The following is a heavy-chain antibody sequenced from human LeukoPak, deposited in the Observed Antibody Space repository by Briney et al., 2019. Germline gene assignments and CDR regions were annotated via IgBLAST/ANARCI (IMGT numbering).Heavy chain of an antibody. V-gene: IGHV1-69*13. J-gene: IGHJ4*02. CDR1: GGTFSSYA. CDR2: IIPIFGTA. Sequence: SVKVSCKASGGTFSSYAISWVRQAPGQGLEWMGGIIPIFGTANYAQKFQGRVTITADESTSTAYMELSSLRSEDTAVYYCASGSESQLLLFDYWGQGTLVTVSS. D-gene: IGHD2-15*01. CDR3: ASGSESQLLLFDY.